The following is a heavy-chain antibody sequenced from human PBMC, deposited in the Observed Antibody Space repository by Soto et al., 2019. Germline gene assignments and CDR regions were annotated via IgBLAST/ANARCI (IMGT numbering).Heavy chain of an antibody. Sequence: EVQLVESGGGLVQPGESLRLSCAASGFTFSYYWMHWVRQAPGKGLVWVSRIHSDGSSTTYADSVKGRFTISSDNARNTVYLQMNSLRVEDTAVYYCARGDRVAFDLWGQGTVVTVSS. V-gene: IGHV3-74*01. CDR3: ARGDRVAFDL. J-gene: IGHJ3*01. CDR1: GFTFSYYW. CDR2: IHSDGSST.